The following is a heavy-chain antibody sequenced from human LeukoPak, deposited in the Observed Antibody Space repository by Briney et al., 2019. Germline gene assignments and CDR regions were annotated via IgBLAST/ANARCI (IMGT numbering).Heavy chain of an antibody. D-gene: IGHD3-22*01. Sequence: GGSLRLSCAASGFDFSTYNMNWVRQAPGKGLEWVSSISSNNSIYYADSLKGRFTISRDNAKNSLYLQMNRLRAEDTAVYYCARDPYPYDSSAYSWGQGTLVPVSS. CDR1: GFDFSTYN. CDR3: ARDPYPYDSSAYS. J-gene: IGHJ5*02. V-gene: IGHV3-69-1*01. CDR2: ISSNNSI.